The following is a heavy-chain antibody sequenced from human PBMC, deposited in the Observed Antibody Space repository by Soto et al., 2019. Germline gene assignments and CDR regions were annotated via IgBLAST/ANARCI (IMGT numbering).Heavy chain of an antibody. J-gene: IGHJ5*02. V-gene: IGHV1-69*06. CDR1: GGTFSRYG. CDR2: INPNFGAS. CDR3: ARESHDIEVVPVTVLGPFNWFDP. Sequence: QVQLVQSGAEVKKPGSSVKVSCKASGGTFSRYGISWVRQAPGQGLEWMGGINPNFGASMYAQRFQGRVTITADKSTSTAYMELSRLTSEDTAVDYWARESHDIEVVPVTVLGPFNWFDPWGQGTLVTVSS. D-gene: IGHD2-2*01.